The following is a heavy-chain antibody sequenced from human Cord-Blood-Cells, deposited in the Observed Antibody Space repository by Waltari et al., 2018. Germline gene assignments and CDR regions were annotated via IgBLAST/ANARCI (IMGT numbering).Heavy chain of an antibody. V-gene: IGHV4-59*01. CDR2: IYYSGST. CDR3: AREPSSSSWYDY. Sequence: QVQLQESGPGLVKPSETLSLTCTVSGGSISSYYWSWIRQPPGKGLEWIGYIYYSGSTNYNPSLKSRVTISVDTSKNQFSLKLSSVTAADTAVYCCAREPSSSSWYDYWGQGTLVTVSS. J-gene: IGHJ4*02. CDR1: GGSISSYY. D-gene: IGHD6-13*01.